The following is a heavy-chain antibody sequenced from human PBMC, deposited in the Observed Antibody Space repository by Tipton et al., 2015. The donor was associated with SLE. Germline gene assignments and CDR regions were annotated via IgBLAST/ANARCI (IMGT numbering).Heavy chain of an antibody. D-gene: IGHD3-3*01. CDR2: IYHTGST. Sequence: TLSLTCTVSGVSIRTYYWSWIRQPPGKGLEWIGYIYHTGSTTYNPSLKSRVSMSVDTSKNQFSLKLSSVTAADTAVYYCARRFLEWFGYGMDVWGQGTTVTVSS. V-gene: IGHV4-59*12. J-gene: IGHJ6*02. CDR3: ARRFLEWFGYGMDV. CDR1: GVSIRTYY.